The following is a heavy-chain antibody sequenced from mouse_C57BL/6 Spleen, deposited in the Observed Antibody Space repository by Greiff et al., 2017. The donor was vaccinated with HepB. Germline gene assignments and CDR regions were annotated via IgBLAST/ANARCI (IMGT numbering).Heavy chain of an antibody. D-gene: IGHD1-1*01. CDR2: IWSGGST. J-gene: IGHJ3*01. CDR1: GFSLTSYG. CDR3: ARHYYGSSYAFAY. V-gene: IGHV2-2*01. Sequence: QVQLKESGPGLVQPSQSLSITCTVSGFSLTSYGVHWVRQSPGKGLEWLGVIWSGGSTDYNAAFISRLSISKDNSKSQVFFKMNSLQADDTAIYYCARHYYGSSYAFAYWGQGTLVTVSA.